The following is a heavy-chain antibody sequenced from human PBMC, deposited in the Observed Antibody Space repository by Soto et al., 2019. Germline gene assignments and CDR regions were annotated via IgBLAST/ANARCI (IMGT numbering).Heavy chain of an antibody. Sequence: PGGSLRLSCAASGFTFGTYSMNWVRQAPGKGLEWVSSISSSIYIYYPDSVKGRFTISRDNAKNSLYLQMNSLRAEDTAVYYCARDLSTDYSYYYGMDVWGQGTTVTVSS. J-gene: IGHJ6*02. CDR2: ISSSIYI. CDR3: ARDLSTDYSYYYGMDV. V-gene: IGHV3-21*01. CDR1: GFTFGTYS.